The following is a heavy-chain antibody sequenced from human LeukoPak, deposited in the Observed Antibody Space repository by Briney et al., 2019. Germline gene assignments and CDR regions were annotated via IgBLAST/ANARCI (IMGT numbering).Heavy chain of an antibody. D-gene: IGHD4-17*01. V-gene: IGHV3-30*18. J-gene: IGHJ4*02. CDR2: ISYDGSNK. CDR3: AKSRWPTVTSYYFDY. CDR1: GFTFSSYG. Sequence: PGGSLRLSCAASGFTFSSYGTHWFRQAPGKGLEWVAVISYDGSNKYYADSVKGRFTISRDNSKNTLYLQMNSLRAEDTAVYYCAKSRWPTVTSYYFDYWGQGTLVTVSS.